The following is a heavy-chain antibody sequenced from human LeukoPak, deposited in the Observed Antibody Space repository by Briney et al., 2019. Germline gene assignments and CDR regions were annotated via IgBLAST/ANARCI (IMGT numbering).Heavy chain of an antibody. CDR2: IKQDGSEK. CDR3: AREGQYFYDRSGYHDY. D-gene: IGHD3-22*01. Sequence: PGGSLRLSCAASGFTFSSYWMSWVRQAPGKGLEWVANIKQDGSEKYYVDSVKGRFTISRDNAKNSLYLQMNSLRAEDTAVYYCAREGQYFYDRSGYHDYWGQGTLVTVSS. V-gene: IGHV3-7*01. CDR1: GFTFSSYW. J-gene: IGHJ4*02.